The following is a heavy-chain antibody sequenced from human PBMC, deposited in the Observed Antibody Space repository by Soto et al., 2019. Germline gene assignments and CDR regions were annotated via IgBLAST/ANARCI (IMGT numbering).Heavy chain of an antibody. CDR1: GFTFSSYW. V-gene: IGHV3-7*01. D-gene: IGHD3-3*01. J-gene: IGHJ6*02. Sequence: PGGSLRLSCAASGFTFSSYWMSWVRQAPGKGLEWVANIKQDGSEKYYVDSVKGRFTISRDNAKNSLYLQMNSLRAEDTAVYYCARDRRITIFGVVTRYYYYYDMDVWGQGTTVTVSS. CDR2: IKQDGSEK. CDR3: ARDRRITIFGVVTRYYYYYDMDV.